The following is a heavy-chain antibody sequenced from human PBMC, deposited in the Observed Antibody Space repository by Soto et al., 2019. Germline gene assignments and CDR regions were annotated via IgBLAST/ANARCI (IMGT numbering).Heavy chain of an antibody. D-gene: IGHD3-22*01. V-gene: IGHV4-34*01. CDR3: ARGPEDSSGYYNWFDP. Sequence: PSETLSLTCAVYGGSFSGYYWSWIRQPPGKGLEWIGEINHSGSTNYNPSLKSRVTISVDTSKNQFSLKLSSVTAADTAVYYCARGPEDSSGYYNWFDPWGQGTLVTVSS. CDR2: INHSGST. CDR1: GGSFSGYY. J-gene: IGHJ5*02.